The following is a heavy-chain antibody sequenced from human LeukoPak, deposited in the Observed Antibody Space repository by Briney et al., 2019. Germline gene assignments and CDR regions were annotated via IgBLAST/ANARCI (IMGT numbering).Heavy chain of an antibody. Sequence: GGSLRLSCAASGFTFSSYGMHWVRQAPGKGLEGVAVIWYDGSNKYYADSVKGRFTISRDNSKNTLYLQMNSLRAEDTAVYYCARDWYDGNSDYYYGMDVWGQGTTVTVSS. CDR3: ARDWYDGNSDYYYGMDV. D-gene: IGHD4-23*01. CDR1: GFTFSSYG. V-gene: IGHV3-33*01. CDR2: IWYDGSNK. J-gene: IGHJ6*02.